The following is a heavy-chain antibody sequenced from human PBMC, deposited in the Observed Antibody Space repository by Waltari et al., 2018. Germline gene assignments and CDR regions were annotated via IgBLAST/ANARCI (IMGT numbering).Heavy chain of an antibody. D-gene: IGHD1-26*01. V-gene: IGHV6-1*01. CDR2: TYYRSKWNN. J-gene: IGHJ4*02. CDR3: ARASESSGTYSKVDY. CDR1: GDSFSSNRVT. Sequence: QVHLQQSGPGLVKPSQTLSLTCAISGDSFSSNRVTWNWIRQSPSRGLEWLGRTYYRSKWNNDYAVSVKSRITINPDTSRNQFSLQLNPVTPEDTAVYYCARASESSGTYSKVDYWGQGTLVTVSS.